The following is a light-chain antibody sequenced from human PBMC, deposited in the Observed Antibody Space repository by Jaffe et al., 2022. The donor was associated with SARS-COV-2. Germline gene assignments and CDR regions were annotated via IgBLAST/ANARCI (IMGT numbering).Light chain of an antibody. J-gene: IGKJ1*01. CDR3: LQRINWPRT. CDR1: QTVSNN. CDR2: DAS. Sequence: EIVLTQSPATLSLSPGERATLSCRASQTVSNNLAWYQQKPGQAPRLLIYDASNRATDIPARFSGSGSGTDFTLTISSLEPEDFAVYYCLQRINWPRTFGQGTKVEIK. V-gene: IGKV3-11*01.